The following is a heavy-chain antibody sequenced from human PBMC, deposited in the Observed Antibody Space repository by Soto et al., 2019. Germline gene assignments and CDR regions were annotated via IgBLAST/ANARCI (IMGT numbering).Heavy chain of an antibody. J-gene: IGHJ6*02. CDR1: GFNFSSYA. Sequence: SLRVSYAASGFNFSSYAMHWVRQAPGKGLEWVAVISYDGSNKYYADSVKGRFTISRDNSKNTLYLQMNSLRAEDTAVYYCARTPRRVVPAARGGMDVWGQGTTVTVSS. D-gene: IGHD2-2*01. CDR2: ISYDGSNK. CDR3: ARTPRRVVPAARGGMDV. V-gene: IGHV3-30-3*01.